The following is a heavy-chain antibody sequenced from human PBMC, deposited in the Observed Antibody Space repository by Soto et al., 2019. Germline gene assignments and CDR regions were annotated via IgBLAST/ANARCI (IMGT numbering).Heavy chain of an antibody. J-gene: IGHJ4*02. CDR2: ISGSSGNST. D-gene: IGHD3-22*01. CDR3: AKTTMIVVVPALGPNYFDY. Sequence: EVQLLESGGGLVQPGGSLRLSCAASGFTFSDYAMNWVRQAPGKGLEWVSFISGSSGNSTYYADSVKGRFTISRDNSKNTLYLQMNSLRAEDTAVYYCAKTTMIVVVPALGPNYFDYWGQGTLVTVSS. CDR1: GFTFSDYA. V-gene: IGHV3-23*01.